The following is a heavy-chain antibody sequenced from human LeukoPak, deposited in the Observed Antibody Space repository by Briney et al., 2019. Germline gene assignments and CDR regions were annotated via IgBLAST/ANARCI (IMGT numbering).Heavy chain of an antibody. CDR3: ARSSIVVLPAALKVYYYYMDV. V-gene: IGHV4-30-2*01. J-gene: IGHJ6*03. CDR1: GGALSSGGYY. CDR2: IYHSGTP. D-gene: IGHD2-2*01. Sequence: SQTLSLTCTVSGGALSSGGYYWTWIRQPPGKGLEWIGNIYHSGTPYYNPSLKSRVTMSLDTSKNQFSLRLSSVTAADTAVYYCARSSIVVLPAALKVYYYYMDVWGKGTTVTVSS.